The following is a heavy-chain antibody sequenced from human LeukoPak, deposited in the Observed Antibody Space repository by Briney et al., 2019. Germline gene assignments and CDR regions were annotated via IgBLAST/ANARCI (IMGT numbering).Heavy chain of an antibody. CDR2: IIPILGIA. V-gene: IGHV1-69*04. CDR1: GGTFSSYT. CDR3: AREPETPGIAVAGTDY. Sequence: ASVKVSCKASGGTFSSYTISWVRQALGQGLEWMGRIIPILGIANYAQKFQGRVTITADKSTSTAYMELSSLRSEDTAVYYCAREPETPGIAVAGTDYWGQGTLVTVSS. D-gene: IGHD6-19*01. J-gene: IGHJ4*02.